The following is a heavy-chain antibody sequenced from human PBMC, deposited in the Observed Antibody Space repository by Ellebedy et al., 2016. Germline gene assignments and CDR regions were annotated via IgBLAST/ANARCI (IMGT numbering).Heavy chain of an antibody. Sequence: GESLKISXEASGFAFDDNAMNWVRQAPGRGLEWVAYISGTNVKFYADSVKGRFTISRDNAKNSVYLQMNNLRAEDTAVYYCARFSYDTTDFFFGGNDAFDIWGQGTMVAVSP. D-gene: IGHD3-22*01. CDR1: GFAFDDNA. V-gene: IGHV3-69-1*02. CDR2: ISGTNVK. CDR3: ARFSYDTTDFFFGGNDAFDI. J-gene: IGHJ3*02.